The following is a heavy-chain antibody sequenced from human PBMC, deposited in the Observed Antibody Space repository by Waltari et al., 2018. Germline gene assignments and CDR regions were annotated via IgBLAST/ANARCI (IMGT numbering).Heavy chain of an antibody. CDR3: ARTHRIAVTGLDY. V-gene: IGHV4-34*01. CDR1: GGSFSGYY. Sequence: QVQLQQWGAGLLKPSETLSLTCAVYGGSFSGYYWSWIRQPPGKGLEWIGEINHSGSTNYNPSLKSRVTISVDTSKNQFSLKLSSVTAADTAVYYCARTHRIAVTGLDYWGQGTLVTVSS. J-gene: IGHJ4*02. CDR2: INHSGST. D-gene: IGHD6-19*01.